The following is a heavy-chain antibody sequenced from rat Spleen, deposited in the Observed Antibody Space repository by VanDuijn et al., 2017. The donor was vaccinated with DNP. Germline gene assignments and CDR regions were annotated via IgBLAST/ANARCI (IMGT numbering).Heavy chain of an antibody. Sequence: QVQLKESGPGLVQPSRTLSLTCTVSGFSLPSYGVSWVRQPPGKGLEWIAAIWSGGSTDYNSALKSRLSISRDTSKSQVFLKMNSLQTEDTATHYCVRADYGGYGYYFDYWGQGVMVTVSS. CDR3: VRADYGGYGYYFDY. CDR1: GFSLPSYG. D-gene: IGHD1-11*01. V-gene: IGHV2-4*01. CDR2: IWSGGST. J-gene: IGHJ2*01.